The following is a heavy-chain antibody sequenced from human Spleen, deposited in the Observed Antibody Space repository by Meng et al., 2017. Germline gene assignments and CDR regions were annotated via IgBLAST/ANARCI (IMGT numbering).Heavy chain of an antibody. CDR3: AKGALYDSSGYYYDYFDY. CDR1: GFTFDDYA. D-gene: IGHD3-22*01. CDR2: ISGSGGST. J-gene: IGHJ4*02. V-gene: IGHV3-23*01. Sequence: GESLKISCAASGFTFDDYAMHWVRQAPGKGLEWVSAISGSGGSTYYADSVKGRFTISRDNSKNTLYLQMNSLRAEDTAVYYCAKGALYDSSGYYYDYFDYWGQGTLVTVSS.